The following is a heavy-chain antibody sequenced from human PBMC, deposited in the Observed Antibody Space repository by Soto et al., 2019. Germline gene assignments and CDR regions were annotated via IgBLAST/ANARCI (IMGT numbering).Heavy chain of an antibody. D-gene: IGHD6-19*01. CDR2: ISGSGGST. Sequence: GGSLRLSCASSVCTFSSYAMSCVRHSPGKGLEWVSAISGSGGSTYYADSVKGRFTISRDNSKNTLYLQMNSLRAEDTAVYYCAKHSSGWYTNYYGMDVRGQGTTVRVFS. CDR1: VCTFSSYA. CDR3: AKHSSGWYTNYYGMDV. V-gene: IGHV3-23*01. J-gene: IGHJ6*02.